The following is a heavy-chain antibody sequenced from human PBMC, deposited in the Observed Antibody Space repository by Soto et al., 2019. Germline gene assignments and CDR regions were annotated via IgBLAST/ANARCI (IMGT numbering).Heavy chain of an antibody. V-gene: IGHV1-69*01. CDR2: IIPVFHTA. J-gene: IGHJ4*02. CDR3: ARGSSGYTSCNEF. D-gene: IGHD3-22*01. Sequence: QEQLVQSGAEVKKPGSSVKVSCKASGGLFSSYPISWVRQVPGQGLEWMGGIIPVFHTAYYTQRFQGRVTITADESTNAAYMELSSLRSADPAIDYWARGSSGYTSCNEFWGQGTLVTVSS. CDR1: GGLFSSYP.